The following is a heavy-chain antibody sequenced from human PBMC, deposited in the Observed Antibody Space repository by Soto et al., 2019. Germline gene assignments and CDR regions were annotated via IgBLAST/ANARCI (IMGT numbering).Heavy chain of an antibody. J-gene: IGHJ4*02. CDR1: GFTFNNYG. D-gene: IGHD3-22*01. V-gene: IGHV3-30*03. Sequence: HPGGSLRLSCAASGFTFNNYGMHWVRQAPGKGLEWVVVISFDGRNTDYLDSVKGRFTISRDNSKNTLYLEMTSLRAEDTAVYYCARPKDYDDCLDLWGQGTLVTVSS. CDR2: ISFDGRNT. CDR3: ARPKDYDDCLDL.